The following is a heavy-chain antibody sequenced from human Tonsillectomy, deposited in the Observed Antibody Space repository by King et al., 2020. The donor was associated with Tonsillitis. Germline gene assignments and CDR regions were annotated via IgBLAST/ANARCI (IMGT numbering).Heavy chain of an antibody. J-gene: IGHJ4*02. D-gene: IGHD3-22*01. V-gene: IGHV3-23*04. CDR2: ISGSGGST. CDR1: GFTFSSYA. CDR3: AKAQKYDTSGSPSFDY. Sequence: VQLVESGGGLVQPGGSLRLSCAASGFTFSSYAMSWVHQAPGEGLEWVSGISGSGGSTYYADSVKGRFTIARDNSKNTLYLQMNSLRAEDTAVYYCAKAQKYDTSGSPSFDYWGQGTLVTVSS.